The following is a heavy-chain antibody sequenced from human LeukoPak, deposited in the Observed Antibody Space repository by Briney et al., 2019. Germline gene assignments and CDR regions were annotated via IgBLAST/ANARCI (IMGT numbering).Heavy chain of an antibody. Sequence: GGSLRLSCAAAGFPFSSHAMSWVRQPPGKRPEWVAAISNGKTYSADSVRGRFVISSDDSTNKVYLLQNSLRDDDDALYHCVGEAGYCAPVCVKTNWFDPWGQGTLVTVSS. D-gene: IGHD2-15*01. CDR1: GFPFSSHA. CDR3: VGEAGYCAPVCVKTNWFDP. CDR2: ISNGKT. J-gene: IGHJ5*02. V-gene: IGHV3-23*01.